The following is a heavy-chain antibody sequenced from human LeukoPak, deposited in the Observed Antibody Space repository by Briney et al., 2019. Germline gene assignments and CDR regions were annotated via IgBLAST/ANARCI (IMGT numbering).Heavy chain of an antibody. D-gene: IGHD3-3*01. J-gene: IGHJ4*02. Sequence: PSETLSLTCTVSGGSISSYYWSWIRQPPGKGLEWIGYIYYSGSTYYNPSLKSRVTISVDTSRNQFSLRLSSVTAADTAVYYCARVRVDYDFWSGPRHYFDCWGQGTLVTASS. V-gene: IGHV4-59*06. CDR2: IYYSGST. CDR3: ARVRVDYDFWSGPRHYFDC. CDR1: GGSISSYY.